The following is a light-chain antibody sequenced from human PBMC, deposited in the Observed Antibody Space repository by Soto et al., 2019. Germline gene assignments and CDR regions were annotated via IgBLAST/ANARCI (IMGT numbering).Light chain of an antibody. CDR2: AAS. CDR3: QKYNRAPYT. CDR1: QGISNY. Sequence: DIQMTQSPSSLSASVGDRVTITCRASQGISNYLAWYQQKPGKVPKLLIYAASTLLSGVPSRFSGSGSGTDFTLTISSLQPEDVATYYCQKYNRAPYTCGEGPKLEIK. J-gene: IGKJ2*01. V-gene: IGKV1-27*01.